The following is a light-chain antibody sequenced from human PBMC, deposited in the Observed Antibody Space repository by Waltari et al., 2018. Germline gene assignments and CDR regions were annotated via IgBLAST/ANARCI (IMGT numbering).Light chain of an antibody. CDR3: CSYAGSKTYV. CDR1: NSDIGNFNL. J-gene: IGLJ1*01. V-gene: IGLV2-23*02. Sequence: QSALTQPASVSGSPGQSISLSCSGTNSDIGNFNLVSWYQRHPDKAPKLIIYEVNKLPSGVSHRFSGSKSGNTASLTISGLQAEDEADYYCCSYAGSKTYVFGPGTKVTVL. CDR2: EVN.